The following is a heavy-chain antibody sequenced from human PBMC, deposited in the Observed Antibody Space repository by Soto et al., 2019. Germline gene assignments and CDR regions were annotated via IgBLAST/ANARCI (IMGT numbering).Heavy chain of an antibody. CDR2: IYYSGST. CDR1: GGSVSSGSYY. J-gene: IGHJ4*02. CDR3: ASPSSDYGDYI. D-gene: IGHD4-17*01. V-gene: IGHV4-61*01. Sequence: TSETLSLTCTVSGGSVSSGSYYWSWIRQPPGKGLEWIGYIYYSGSTNYNPSLKSRVTISVDTSKNQFSLKLSSVTAADTAVYYCASPSSDYGDYIWGQGTLVTVSS.